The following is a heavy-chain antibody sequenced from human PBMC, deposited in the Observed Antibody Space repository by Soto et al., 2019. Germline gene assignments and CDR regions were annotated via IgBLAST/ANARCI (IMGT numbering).Heavy chain of an antibody. CDR2: INSDESSA. CDR1: GFTFSSYW. V-gene: IGHV3-74*01. D-gene: IGHD1-1*01. CDR3: ARGVERPRNAMDV. Sequence: EVPLVESGGGLVQPGGSLRLSCAASGFTFSSYWMHWVRQAPGKGLVWASRINSDESSANYADSVKGRFTISRDSAKTAVYRQMSSLSDEDTAMYFCARGVERPRNAMDVWGQGTTVTVSS. J-gene: IGHJ6*02.